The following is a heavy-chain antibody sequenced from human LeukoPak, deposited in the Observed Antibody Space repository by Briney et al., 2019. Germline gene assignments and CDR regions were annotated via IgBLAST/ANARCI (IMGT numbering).Heavy chain of an antibody. CDR2: INQDGREK. J-gene: IGHJ4*02. Sequence: GGSLRLSCAASGFTFSGHWMSWVRQAPGQGLEWMANINQDGREKHYLDSVKGRFTISRDNAKNSLYLQMNSLRVDDTAVYYCARGGFSPDDYWGQGTLVTVSS. CDR1: GFTFSGHW. V-gene: IGHV3-7*01. D-gene: IGHD2-15*01. CDR3: ARGGFSPDDY.